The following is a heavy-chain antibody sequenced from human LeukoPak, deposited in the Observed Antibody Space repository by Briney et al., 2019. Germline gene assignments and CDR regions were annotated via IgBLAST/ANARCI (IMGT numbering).Heavy chain of an antibody. J-gene: IGHJ4*02. D-gene: IGHD1-26*01. CDR2: ISVGGETT. CDR3: AKGGSGSYYDQIDF. Sequence: GGSLRLSCAASGFTFSTYVMTWVRQAPGKGLEWVSTISVGGETTFYADSAKGRFTISRDNSKHTLYLQMNSLRVEDTALYYCAKGGSGSYYDQIDFWGQGTPVTVSS. CDR1: GFTFSTYV. V-gene: IGHV3-23*01.